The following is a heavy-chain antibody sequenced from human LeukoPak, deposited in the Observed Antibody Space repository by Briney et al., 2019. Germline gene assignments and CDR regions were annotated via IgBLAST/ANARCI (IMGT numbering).Heavy chain of an antibody. CDR2: IYTSGST. J-gene: IGHJ4*02. D-gene: IGHD3-22*01. V-gene: IGHV4-4*07. Sequence: SKTLSLTCTVSGGSISSYYWSWIRQPAGKGLEWIGRIYTSGSTNYNPSLKSRVTISVDTSKNQFSLKLSSVTAADTAVYYCAREERGTMIVVVSYHYWGQGTLVTVSS. CDR3: AREERGTMIVVVSYHY. CDR1: GGSISSYY.